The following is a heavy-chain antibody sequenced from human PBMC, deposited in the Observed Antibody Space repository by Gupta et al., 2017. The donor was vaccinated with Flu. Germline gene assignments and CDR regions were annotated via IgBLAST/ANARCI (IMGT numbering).Heavy chain of an antibody. CDR2: ISGSGGST. D-gene: IGHD4-17*01. Sequence: EVQLLESGGGLVQPGGSLRLSCAASGFTFSSYAMSWVRQAPGKGLEWVSAISGSGGSTYYADSVKGRFTISRDNSKNTLYLQMNSLRAEDTAVYYCAKDDYGENYYYYGMDVWGQGTTVTVSS. CDR3: AKDDYGENYYYYGMDV. CDR1: GFTFSSYA. J-gene: IGHJ6*02. V-gene: IGHV3-23*01.